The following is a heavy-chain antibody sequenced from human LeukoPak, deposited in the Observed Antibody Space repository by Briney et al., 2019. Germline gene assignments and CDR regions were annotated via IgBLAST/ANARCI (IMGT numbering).Heavy chain of an antibody. CDR2: IIPILDII. J-gene: IGHJ4*02. V-gene: IGHV1-69*04. Sequence: SVKVSCKASGYTFTSYGISWVRQAPGQGLEWMGRIIPILDIINHAQKFQGRVTITADKSTSTAYMELSSLRSEDTAVYYCAREEAYGDISNWGQGTLVTVSS. CDR1: GYTFTSYG. CDR3: AREEAYGDISN. D-gene: IGHD6-13*01.